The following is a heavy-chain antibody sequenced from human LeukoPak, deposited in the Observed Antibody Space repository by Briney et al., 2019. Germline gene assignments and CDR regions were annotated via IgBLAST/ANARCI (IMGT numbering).Heavy chain of an antibody. CDR3: ASAYCGGDCTPYWYFDL. CDR2: IYYIGNT. CDR1: GGSISSGDYY. J-gene: IGHJ2*01. V-gene: IGHV4-30-4*01. D-gene: IGHD2-21*02. Sequence: SETLSLTCTVSGGSISSGDYYWSWIRQPPGKGLEWIGYIYYIGNTFYNPSLKSRVTISVDTSKNQFSLKLSSVTAADTAVYCASAYCGGDCTPYWYFDLWGRGTLVTVSS.